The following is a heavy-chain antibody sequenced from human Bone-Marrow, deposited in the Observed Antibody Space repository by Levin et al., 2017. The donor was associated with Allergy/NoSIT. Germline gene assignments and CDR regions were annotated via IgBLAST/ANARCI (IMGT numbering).Heavy chain of an antibody. CDR2: INPNSGGT. D-gene: IGHD2-2*01. J-gene: IGHJ5*02. Sequence: GESLKISCKASGYTFTGYYMHCVRQAPGQGLEWMGWINPNSGGTNYAQKFQGRVTMTRDTSISTAYMELSRLRSDDTAVYYCARDHFGVPAAIRGWFDPWGQGTLVTVSS. V-gene: IGHV1-2*02. CDR1: GYTFTGYY. CDR3: ARDHFGVPAAIRGWFDP.